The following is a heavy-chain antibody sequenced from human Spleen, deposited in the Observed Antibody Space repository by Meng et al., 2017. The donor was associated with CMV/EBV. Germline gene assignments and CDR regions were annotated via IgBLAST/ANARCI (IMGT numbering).Heavy chain of an antibody. Sequence: GESLKISCAASGFTVSSNYMSWVRQAPGKGLEWVSVIYGGDSRTYYADSVKGRFTVSRDNSKSTLYLQMNSLRAEDTAIYSCARDRTYSYYYGMDVWGQGTTVTVSS. CDR1: GFTVSSNY. D-gene: IGHD1-14*01. CDR3: ARDRTYSYYYGMDV. V-gene: IGHV3-23*03. J-gene: IGHJ6*02. CDR2: IYGGDSRT.